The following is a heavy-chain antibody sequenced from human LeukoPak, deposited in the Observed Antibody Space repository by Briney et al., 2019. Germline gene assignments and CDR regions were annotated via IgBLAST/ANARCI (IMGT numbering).Heavy chain of an antibody. CDR3: ARDRNSAFDM. CDR2: INRRSNII. J-gene: IGHJ3*02. Sequence: RAGGPRRLSGAASGFSFSSYRVNWVRKSPGKGLEWVSYINRRSNIIYYADSVKGRFTISTDNAKNSLYLQMNSLRDQDTAVYYCARDRNSAFDMWGEGRSVTV. CDR1: GFSFSSYR. V-gene: IGHV3-48*02.